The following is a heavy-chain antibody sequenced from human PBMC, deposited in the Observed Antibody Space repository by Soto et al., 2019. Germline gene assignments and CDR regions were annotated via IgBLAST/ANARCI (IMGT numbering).Heavy chain of an antibody. J-gene: IGHJ4*02. V-gene: IGHV3-72*01. CDR1: GLIFSDHY. CDR3: TSPLSVDNYGFDY. CDR2: IRNRPNGYTT. D-gene: IGHD5-18*01. Sequence: EVQLVESGGGLVQPGGSLRLSCVASGLIFSDHYMDWVRRAPGKGLEWVGRIRNRPNGYTTEYAASVRGRFSISRDDSKNSVFLQMNGLNTGDTAVYYCTSPLSVDNYGFDYWGPGTLVTVSS.